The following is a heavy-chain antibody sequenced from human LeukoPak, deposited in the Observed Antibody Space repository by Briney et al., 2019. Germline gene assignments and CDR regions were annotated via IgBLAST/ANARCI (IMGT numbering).Heavy chain of an antibody. V-gene: IGHV1-2*06. CDR2: INPNSGGT. Sequence: ASVKVSCKASGYTFTGYYMHWVRQAPGQGLEWMGRINPNSGGTNYAQKFQGRVTMTRDTSISTAYMELSRLRSDDTAVYYCAVLMITFGGVIAQTLTLDYWGQGTLSPSPQ. CDR3: AVLMITFGGVIAQTLTLDY. D-gene: IGHD3-16*02. CDR1: GYTFTGYY. J-gene: IGHJ4*02.